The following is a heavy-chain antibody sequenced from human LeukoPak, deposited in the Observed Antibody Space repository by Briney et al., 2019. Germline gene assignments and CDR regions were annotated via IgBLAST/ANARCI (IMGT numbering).Heavy chain of an antibody. D-gene: IGHD3-22*01. CDR2: ISSSSSTI. CDR1: GFTFSSYS. Sequence: PGGSLRLSCAASGFTFSSYSMNWLRQAPGKGLEWVSYISSSSSTIYYADSVKGRFTISRDNAKNSLYLQMNSLRAEDTAVYYCARLSADTMIVVGGDAFDIWGQGTMVTVSS. J-gene: IGHJ3*02. V-gene: IGHV3-48*01. CDR3: ARLSADTMIVVGGDAFDI.